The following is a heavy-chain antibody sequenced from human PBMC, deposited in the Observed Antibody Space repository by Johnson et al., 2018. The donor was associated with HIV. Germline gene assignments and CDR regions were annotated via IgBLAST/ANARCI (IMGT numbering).Heavy chain of an antibody. CDR2: INAGGDT. V-gene: IGHV3-66*02. Sequence: VQLVESGGGLVQPGGSLRLSCAASGIIVTGNFMSWVRQAPGKGLEWVSVINAGGDTYYADSVKGRFTISRDRSKNTVSLQMNSLRVEDTAVYYCARGDRPDGFDIWGQGTMVTVSS. CDR3: ARGDRPDGFDI. CDR1: GIIVTGNF. J-gene: IGHJ3*02. D-gene: IGHD2-21*01.